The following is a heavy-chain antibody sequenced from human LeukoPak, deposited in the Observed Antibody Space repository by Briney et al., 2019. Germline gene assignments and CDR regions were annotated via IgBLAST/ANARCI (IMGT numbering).Heavy chain of an antibody. Sequence: GGSLRLSCTASGFSFSSFAMSWVRQAPARGPEWVSSIRGGGDTFYADSVKGRFTLSRDDSRNTVYLQLNNLRVVDTAIYYCAKANWISNADAVWWGQGTQVTVSS. CDR2: IRGGGDT. CDR1: GFSFSSFA. D-gene: IGHD1-1*01. J-gene: IGHJ4*02. V-gene: IGHV3-23*01. CDR3: AKANWISNADAVW.